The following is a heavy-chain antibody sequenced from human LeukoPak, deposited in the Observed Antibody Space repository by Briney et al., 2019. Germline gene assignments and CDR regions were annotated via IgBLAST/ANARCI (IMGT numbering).Heavy chain of an antibody. CDR1: GFTVSSNY. D-gene: IGHD1-1*01. V-gene: IGHV4-30-4*08. CDR3: ASQGNELTSFDY. Sequence: LRLSCAASGFTVSSNYMSWVRQAPGKGLEWIGCIYYSGSTYYNPSLKSRVTISVDTSKNQFSLKLSSVTAADTAVYYCASQGNELTSFDYWGQGTLVTVSS. CDR2: IYYSGST. J-gene: IGHJ4*02.